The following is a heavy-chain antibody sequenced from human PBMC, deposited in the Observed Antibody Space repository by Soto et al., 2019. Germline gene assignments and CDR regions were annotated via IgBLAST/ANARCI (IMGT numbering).Heavy chain of an antibody. CDR2: IYYSGST. CDR1: GGSISSRSYY. D-gene: IGHD3-16*01. CDR3: QGGGIYYYYGMDV. Sequence: SETLSLTCTVSGGSISSRSYYWGWIRQPPGKGLEWIGSIYYSGSTYYNPSLKSRVTISVDTSKNQFSLKLSSVTAADTAVYYCQGGGIYYYYGMDVWGQGTTVTVSS. V-gene: IGHV4-39*01. J-gene: IGHJ6*02.